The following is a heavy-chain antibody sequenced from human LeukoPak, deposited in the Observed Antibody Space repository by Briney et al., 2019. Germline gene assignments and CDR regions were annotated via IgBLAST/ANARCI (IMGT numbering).Heavy chain of an antibody. CDR3: ARDGLEQWGCQH. Sequence: SVKVSCKASGYTWTSYGISWVRQAPGQGLEWMGWISAYNGNTNYAQKHQGRVTMTTDTSTSTAYKELRSLRSDDSAVYYCARDGLEQWGCQHWGQGTLVTVSS. J-gene: IGHJ1*01. D-gene: IGHD6-19*01. V-gene: IGHV1-18*01. CDR1: GYTWTSYG. CDR2: ISAYNGNT.